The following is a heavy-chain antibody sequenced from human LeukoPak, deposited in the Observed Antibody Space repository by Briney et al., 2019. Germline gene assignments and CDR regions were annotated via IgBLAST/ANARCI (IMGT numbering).Heavy chain of an antibody. Sequence: ASVKVSCKASGYTFTSYGISWVRQAPGQGLEWMGWISAYNGNTNYAQKLQGRVTMTTDTPTSTAYMELRSLRSDDTAVYYCARDQQLEGGNWFDPWGQGTLVTVSS. CDR3: ARDQQLEGGNWFDP. CDR1: GYTFTSYG. D-gene: IGHD6-6*01. CDR2: ISAYNGNT. V-gene: IGHV1-18*01. J-gene: IGHJ5*02.